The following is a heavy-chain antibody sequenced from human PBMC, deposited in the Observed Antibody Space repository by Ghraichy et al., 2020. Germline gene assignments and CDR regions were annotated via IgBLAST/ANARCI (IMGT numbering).Heavy chain of an antibody. CDR1: GFTFSSYS. CDR2: ISSSSSYI. CDR3: ARERRGSYSSSWYGAKYYYGMDV. D-gene: IGHD6-13*01. J-gene: IGHJ6*02. V-gene: IGHV3-21*01. Sequence: GGSLRLSCAASGFTFSSYSMNWVRQAPGKGVEWVSSISSSSSYIYYADSVKGRFTISRDNAKNSLYLQMNSLRAEDTAVYYCARERRGSYSSSWYGAKYYYGMDVWGQGTTVTVSS.